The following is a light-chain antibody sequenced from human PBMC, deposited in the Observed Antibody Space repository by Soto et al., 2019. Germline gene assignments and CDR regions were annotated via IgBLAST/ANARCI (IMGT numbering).Light chain of an antibody. V-gene: IGKV3-20*01. CDR1: QSVGRNY. J-gene: IGKJ4*01. CDR2: GAS. CDR3: QQYASSPLT. Sequence: EIVLTQSPGTLSLSPGERATLSCRASQSVGRNYLAWYQQIPGQAPRLLIYGASSRATGIPDRFSGSGSGTDFTLTLSRLEPEDFAVYYCQQYASSPLTFGGGTKVEIK.